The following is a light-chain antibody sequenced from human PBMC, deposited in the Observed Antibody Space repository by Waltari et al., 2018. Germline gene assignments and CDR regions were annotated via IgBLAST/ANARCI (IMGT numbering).Light chain of an antibody. Sequence: QSALTQPPSASESPGQSATISCTGTSSDVGDYDFFSWYQHHPGKAPKIMIYEVSKRPSGVPDRFSGSKSGSTASLTVSGLQAEDEATYYCSSYAGSNTWVFGGGTKLTVL. J-gene: IGLJ3*02. CDR3: SSYAGSNTWV. CDR1: SSDVGDYDF. CDR2: EVS. V-gene: IGLV2-8*01.